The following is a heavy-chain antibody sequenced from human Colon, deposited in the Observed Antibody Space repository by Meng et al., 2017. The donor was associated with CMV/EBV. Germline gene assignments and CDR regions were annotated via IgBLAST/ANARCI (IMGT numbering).Heavy chain of an antibody. D-gene: IGHD2-8*02. CDR3: ARLGYCTSSACKGYNYGMNV. CDR1: GYSFTSYW. CDR2: IYPGDSDT. J-gene: IGHJ6*02. Sequence: GESLKISCQGSGYSFTSYWIAWVRQMPGKGLEWMGVIYPGDSDTRYNPSFEGQVTFSVDKSISSAYLQFNGLRASDTAIYYCARLGYCTSSACKGYNYGMNVWGQGTTVTFSS. V-gene: IGHV5-51*01.